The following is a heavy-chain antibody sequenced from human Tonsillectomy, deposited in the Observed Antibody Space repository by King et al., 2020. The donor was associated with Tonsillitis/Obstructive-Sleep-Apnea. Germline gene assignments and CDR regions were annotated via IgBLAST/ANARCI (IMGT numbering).Heavy chain of an antibody. D-gene: IGHD4-17*01. Sequence: QLVQSGAEVKKPGASVQVSCKASGYTFNNYGVPWVRQAPGQGLEWMGWISAYNGITHYAQKIRGRVTMTTDTATSTVSFELRRLRSDDTAVYYCASGTYDYGDLVYWGQGALVTVSS. CDR3: ASGTYDYGDLVY. J-gene: IGHJ4*02. CDR1: GYTFNNYG. CDR2: ISAYNGIT. V-gene: IGHV1-18*01.